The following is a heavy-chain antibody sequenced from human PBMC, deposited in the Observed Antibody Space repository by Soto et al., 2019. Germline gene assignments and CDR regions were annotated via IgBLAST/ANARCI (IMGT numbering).Heavy chain of an antibody. Sequence: PGGSLRLSCAASGFTFSSYDMHWVRQATGKGLEWVSAIGTAGDTYYPGSVKGRFTISRENAKNSLYLQMNSLRAEDTAVYYCARDFGSGWRPDAFDIWGQGTMVTVSS. CDR2: IGTAGDT. V-gene: IGHV3-13*01. J-gene: IGHJ3*02. D-gene: IGHD6-19*01. CDR3: ARDFGSGWRPDAFDI. CDR1: GFTFSSYD.